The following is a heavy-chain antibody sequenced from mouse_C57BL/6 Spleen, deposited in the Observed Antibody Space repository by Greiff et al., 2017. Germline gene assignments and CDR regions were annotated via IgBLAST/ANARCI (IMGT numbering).Heavy chain of an antibody. CDR2: ISSGSSTI. CDR3: ARSDYDRDYYAMDY. D-gene: IGHD2-4*01. J-gene: IGHJ4*01. Sequence: EVKLVESGGGLVKPGGSLQLSCAASGFTFSDYGMHWVRQAPEQGLEWVAYISSGSSTIYYADTVKGRFTISSDTAKNTLFLQMTSLRSEDTAMYYCARSDYDRDYYAMDYWGQVTSVTVSS. V-gene: IGHV5-17*01. CDR1: GFTFSDYG.